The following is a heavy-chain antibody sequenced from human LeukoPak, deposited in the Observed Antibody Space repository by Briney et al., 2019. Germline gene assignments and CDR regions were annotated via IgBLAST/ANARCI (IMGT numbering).Heavy chain of an antibody. CDR3: ASQAPHCSSTSCYTRSNWFDP. V-gene: IGHV1-24*01. D-gene: IGHD2-2*02. CDR2: FDPEDGET. CDR1: GYTLTELS. J-gene: IGHJ5*02. Sequence: ASVKVSCKVSGYTLTELSMHWVRQAPGKGLEWMGGFDPEDGETIYAQKFQGRVTMTEDTSTDTAYMELSSLRSEDTAVYYCASQAPHCSSTSCYTRSNWFDPWGQGTLVTAS.